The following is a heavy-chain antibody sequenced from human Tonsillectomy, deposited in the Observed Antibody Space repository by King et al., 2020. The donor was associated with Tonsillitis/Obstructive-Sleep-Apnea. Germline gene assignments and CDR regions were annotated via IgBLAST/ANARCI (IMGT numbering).Heavy chain of an antibody. V-gene: IGHV1-2*02. CDR3: KSGSYYFDY. CDR1: GYTFTGYY. Sequence: VQLVQSGAEVKKPGASVKVSCKASGYTFTGYYIHWVRQAPGQGLEWMGWINPNSGGTNYAQEFQGRVTMTRDTSISTAYMELSRLRSDDTAVYYCKSGSYYFDYWGQGTLVTVSS. CDR2: INPNSGGT. J-gene: IGHJ4*02. D-gene: IGHD1-26*01.